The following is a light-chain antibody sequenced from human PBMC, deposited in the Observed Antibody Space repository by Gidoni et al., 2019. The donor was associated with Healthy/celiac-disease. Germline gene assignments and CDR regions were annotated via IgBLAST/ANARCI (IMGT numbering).Light chain of an antibody. V-gene: IGLV3-1*01. CDR3: QAWDSSTVV. CDR2: QDS. J-gene: IGLJ2*01. Sequence: SYELTHPPSVSVSPGQTASITCSGDTLGDKYACWYQQKPGQSPVLVIYQDSKRPSGIPERFSGSNSGNTATLTISGTQAMDEADYDCQAWDSSTVVFGGGTKLTVL. CDR1: TLGDKY.